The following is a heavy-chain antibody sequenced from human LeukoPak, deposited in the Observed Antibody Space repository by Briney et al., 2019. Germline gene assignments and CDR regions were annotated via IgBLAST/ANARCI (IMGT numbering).Heavy chain of an antibody. J-gene: IGHJ4*02. Sequence: GGSLRLSCAASGFTFSDYYMTWIRQAPGKGLEWLSYISSSGSTIYYADSVKGRFTISRDNAKNSLYLHMNSLRAEDTAVYYCAREWGYYGSGSYADYWGQGTLVTVSS. V-gene: IGHV3-11*01. CDR3: AREWGYYGSGSYADY. D-gene: IGHD3-10*01. CDR1: GFTFSDYY. CDR2: ISSSGSTI.